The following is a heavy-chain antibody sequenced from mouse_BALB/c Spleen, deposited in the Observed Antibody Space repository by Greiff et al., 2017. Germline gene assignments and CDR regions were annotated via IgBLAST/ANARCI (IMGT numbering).Heavy chain of an antibody. CDR2: INPDSSTI. CDR3: ARTGWLRRGFAD. J-gene: IGHJ3*01. Sequence: EVMLVESGGGLVQPGGSLKLSCAASGFDFSRYWMSWVRQAPGKGLEWIGEINPDSSTINYTPSLKDKFIISRDNAKNTLYLQMSKVRSEDTALYYCARTGWLRRGFADWGQGTLVTVSA. D-gene: IGHD2-2*01. V-gene: IGHV4-1*02. CDR1: GFDFSRYW.